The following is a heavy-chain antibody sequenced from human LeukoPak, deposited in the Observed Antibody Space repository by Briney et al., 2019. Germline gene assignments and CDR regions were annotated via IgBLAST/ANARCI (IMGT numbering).Heavy chain of an antibody. D-gene: IGHD3-3*01. J-gene: IGHJ4*02. Sequence: SETLSLTCTVSGGSISSSSYYWGWIRQPPGKGLEWIGSIYYSGSTYYNPSLKSRVTISVDTSKNQFSLKLSSVTAADTAVYYCAIRTPQEWAAYYFDYWAREPWSPSPQ. CDR2: IYYSGST. CDR3: AIRTPQEWAAYYFDY. V-gene: IGHV4-39*07. CDR1: GGSISSSSYY.